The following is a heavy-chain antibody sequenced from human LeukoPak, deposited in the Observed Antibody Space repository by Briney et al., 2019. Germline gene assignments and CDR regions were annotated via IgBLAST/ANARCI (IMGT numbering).Heavy chain of an antibody. V-gene: IGHV3-23*01. CDR3: APYEGIGAR. CDR2: ISGRSGDT. J-gene: IGHJ4*02. D-gene: IGHD3-10*01. CDR1: GFTFSSYA. Sequence: GGSLRLSCAASGFTFSSYAMSWVRQAPGKGLELVSAISGRSGDTYYAASVKGRFTISRDNSKNTLYLEMNTLRAEDTAVYYCAPYEGIGARGGQGTLVTVSS.